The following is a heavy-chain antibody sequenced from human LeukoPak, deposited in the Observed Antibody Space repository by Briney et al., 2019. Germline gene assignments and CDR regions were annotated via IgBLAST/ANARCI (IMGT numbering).Heavy chain of an antibody. V-gene: IGHV4-34*01. J-gene: IGHJ4*02. Sequence: SETLSLTCAVYGGSFSGYYWSWIRQPPGKGLEWIGEINHSGGTNYNPSLKSRVTISVDTSKNQFPLKLSSVTAADTAVYYCARGKGDYGGYYFDYWGQGTLVTVSS. CDR3: ARGKGDYGGYYFDY. CDR2: INHSGGT. CDR1: GGSFSGYY. D-gene: IGHD4-23*01.